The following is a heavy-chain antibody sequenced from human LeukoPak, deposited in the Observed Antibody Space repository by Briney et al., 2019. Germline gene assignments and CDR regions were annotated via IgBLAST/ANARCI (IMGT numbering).Heavy chain of an antibody. CDR1: GFTFSSSA. CDR3: AKQLGYCSDGSCYFPY. V-gene: IGHV3-23*01. D-gene: IGHD2-15*01. Sequence: GGSLRLSCAASGFTFSSSAMSWVRQAPGKGLEWVSAISNNGGYTYYADSVQGRFTISRDNSKGTLCLQMNSLRAEDTAVYYCAKQLGYCSDGSCYFPYWGQGTLVTVSP. J-gene: IGHJ4*02. CDR2: ISNNGGYT.